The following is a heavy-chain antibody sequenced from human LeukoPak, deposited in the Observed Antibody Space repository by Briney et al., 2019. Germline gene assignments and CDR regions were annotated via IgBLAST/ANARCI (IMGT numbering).Heavy chain of an antibody. V-gene: IGHV4-59*01. D-gene: IGHD3-10*01. CDR1: GGSISSYY. Sequence: SETLSLTCTVSGGSISSYYWSWIRQPPGKGLEWIGYIYYSGSTNYNPSLKSRVTISVDTSKNQFSLKLSSVTAADTAVYYCARAAAPMVRGVPYYFDYWAREPWSPSPQ. J-gene: IGHJ4*02. CDR2: IYYSGST. CDR3: ARAAAPMVRGVPYYFDY.